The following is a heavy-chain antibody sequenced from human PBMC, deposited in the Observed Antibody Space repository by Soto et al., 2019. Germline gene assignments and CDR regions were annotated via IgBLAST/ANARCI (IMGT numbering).Heavy chain of an antibody. CDR3: ARGNWNYEWVIDY. J-gene: IGHJ4*02. D-gene: IGHD1-7*01. V-gene: IGHV4-59*01. CDR1: GGSISSYY. Sequence: SETLSLTCTVSGGSISSYYWSWIRQPPGKGLEWIGYIYYSGSTNYNPSLKSRVTISVDTSKNQFSLKLSSVTAADTAVYYCARGNWNYEWVIDYWGQGPLVTVSS. CDR2: IYYSGST.